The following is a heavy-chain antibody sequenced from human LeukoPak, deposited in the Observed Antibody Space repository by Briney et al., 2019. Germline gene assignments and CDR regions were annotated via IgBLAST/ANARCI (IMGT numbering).Heavy chain of an antibody. CDR1: GGSFSGYY. D-gene: IGHD2-2*03. V-gene: IGHV4-34*01. CDR3: ARESGYCSSTSCEGHY. CDR2: INHSGST. Sequence: SETLPLTCTVYGGSFSGYYWSWIRQPPGKGLEWIGEINHSGSTNYNPSLKSRVTISVDTSKNQFSLKLSSVTAADTAVYYCARESGYCSSTSCEGHYWGQGTLVTVSS. J-gene: IGHJ4*02.